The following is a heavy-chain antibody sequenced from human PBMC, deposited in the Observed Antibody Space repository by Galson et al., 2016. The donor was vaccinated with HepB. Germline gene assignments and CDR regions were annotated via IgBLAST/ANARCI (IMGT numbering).Heavy chain of an antibody. CDR3: AVRPTIRLRADDEAFEN. Sequence: SVKVSCKASGYNFIEYNIHWVRQAPGQGLEWMGTIDPSGGSTNYAQKFRGRVTMSRETSTTTVYVELSSLRSDDTAVYYCAVRPTIRLRADDEAFENWGRGTEVTVSS. CDR1: GYNFIEYN. CDR2: IDPSGGST. J-gene: IGHJ3*02. D-gene: IGHD5-12*01. V-gene: IGHV1-46*01.